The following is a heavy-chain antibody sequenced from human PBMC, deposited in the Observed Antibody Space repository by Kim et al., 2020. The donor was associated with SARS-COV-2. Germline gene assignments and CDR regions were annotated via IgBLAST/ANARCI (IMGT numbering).Heavy chain of an antibody. J-gene: IGHJ4*02. CDR3: ASPLYCRGGSCYL. V-gene: IGHV3-33*01. Sequence: GGSLRLSCAASGFTFSNYGMHWVRQAPGKGLEWVAVIWYDGNKNYYTDAVKGRFTISRDNSKNTLYLQMNSLRAEDTAVYYCASPLYCRGGSCYLWGQGTLVTVSS. D-gene: IGHD2-15*01. CDR2: IWYDGNKN. CDR1: GFTFSNYG.